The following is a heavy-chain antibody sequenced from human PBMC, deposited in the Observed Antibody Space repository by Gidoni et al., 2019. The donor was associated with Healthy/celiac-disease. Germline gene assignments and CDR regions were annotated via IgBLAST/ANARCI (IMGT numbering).Heavy chain of an antibody. V-gene: IGHV1-2*02. CDR3: ARPSGGSYGYFGYGWFDP. D-gene: IGHD5-18*01. J-gene: IGHJ5*02. CDR2: INPNSGGT. Sequence: QVQLVQSGAEVKKPGASVKVSCKASGYTFTGYYMHWVRQAPGQGLEWMGWINPNSGGTNYAQKFQGRVTMTRDTSISTAYMELSRLRSDDTAVYYCARPSGGSYGYFGYGWFDPWGQGTLVTVSS. CDR1: GYTFTGYY.